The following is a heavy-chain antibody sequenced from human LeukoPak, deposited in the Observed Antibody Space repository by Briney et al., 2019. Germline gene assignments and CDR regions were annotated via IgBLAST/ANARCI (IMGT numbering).Heavy chain of an antibody. J-gene: IGHJ4*02. Sequence: GGSLRLSCAASGFTFSTYTMSWVRQARGKGLEWVSTISGSGGSTYSADSVKGRFSISRDNSKNTLYLQMNNLRAEDTAVYYCAKEGGDTWTNFYFHYWGQGTLVTVSS. CDR2: ISGSGGST. CDR1: GFTFSTYT. D-gene: IGHD1-20*01. V-gene: IGHV3-23*01. CDR3: AKEGGDTWTNFYFHY.